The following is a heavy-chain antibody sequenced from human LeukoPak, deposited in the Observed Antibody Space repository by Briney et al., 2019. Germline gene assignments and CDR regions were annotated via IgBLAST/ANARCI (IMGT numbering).Heavy chain of an antibody. CDR3: ARSSTFGASAFDS. D-gene: IGHD3-3*01. Sequence: GESLKISYQGSESSFTCYWTGWVRQMPGRGLEWMGIIYGGDSDGRYSPSFQGQVTISADKYISIAYLQWSSLKASDTAMYFCARSSTFGASAFDSWGQGTLVTVSS. CDR2: IYGGDSDG. CDR1: ESSFTCYW. J-gene: IGHJ4*02. V-gene: IGHV5-51*01.